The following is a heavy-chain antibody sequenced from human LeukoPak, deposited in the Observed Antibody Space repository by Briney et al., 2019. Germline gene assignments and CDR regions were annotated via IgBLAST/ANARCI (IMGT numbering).Heavy chain of an antibody. D-gene: IGHD5-24*01. J-gene: IGHJ5*02. CDR1: GGSISSNSYY. Sequence: SETLSLTCTVSGGSISSNSYYWGWIRQPPGKGLEWIGSIYHSGSTYYNPSLKSRVTISVDTSKNQFSLKLSSVTAADTAVYYCARAPIYNEHADWFDPWGQGTLVTVSS. CDR3: ARAPIYNEHADWFDP. CDR2: IYHSGST. V-gene: IGHV4-39*07.